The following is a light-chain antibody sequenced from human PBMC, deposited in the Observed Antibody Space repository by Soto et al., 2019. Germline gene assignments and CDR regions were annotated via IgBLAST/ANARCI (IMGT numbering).Light chain of an antibody. CDR1: SSDVGGYNY. J-gene: IGLJ1*01. CDR3: SSYTSSSPRV. Sequence: QSVLTQPASVSGSPGQSITISCTGTSSDVGGYNYVSWYQQHPGKAPKLMSYDVSNRLSGVSNRFSGSKSGNTASLTISGLQAEDEADYYCSSYTSSSPRVFGTGTKLTVL. CDR2: DVS. V-gene: IGLV2-14*01.